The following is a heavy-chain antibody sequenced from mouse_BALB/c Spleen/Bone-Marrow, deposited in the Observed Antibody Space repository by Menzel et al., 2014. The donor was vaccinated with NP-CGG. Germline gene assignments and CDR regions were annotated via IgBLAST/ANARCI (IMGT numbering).Heavy chain of an antibody. V-gene: IGHV7-3*02. Sequence: DVMLVESGGGLVQPGGSLRLSRATSGFTFTDYYMSWVRQTPEKALEWLGFIRNKANGYTTDYSVSVKGRFTISRDNSQSILYLQMNTLRAEDSATYYCARDENYDIYWYFDVWGAGTTVTVSS. CDR1: GFTFTDYY. CDR2: IRNKANGYTT. J-gene: IGHJ1*01. CDR3: ARDENYDIYWYFDV. D-gene: IGHD1-1*01.